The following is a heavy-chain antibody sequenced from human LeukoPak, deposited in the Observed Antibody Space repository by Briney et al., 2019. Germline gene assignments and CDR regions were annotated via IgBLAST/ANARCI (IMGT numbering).Heavy chain of an antibody. J-gene: IGHJ6*02. D-gene: IGHD3-9*01. V-gene: IGHV3-74*01. CDR1: GFTFSSYW. Sequence: PGGSLRLSCGASGFTFSSYWMHWVRHAPRKGLVWVSRINGDGRNINYADSVRGRFTISRDNAKNTLYLQMNTLRVDDTAVYYCTRDLMDYDVSTGLHHYYLDVWGQGTTATVSS. CDR2: INGDGRNI. CDR3: TRDLMDYDVSTGLHHYYLDV.